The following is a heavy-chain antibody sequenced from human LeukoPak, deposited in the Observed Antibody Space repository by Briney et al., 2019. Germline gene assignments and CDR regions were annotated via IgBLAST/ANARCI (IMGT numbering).Heavy chain of an antibody. CDR1: GFTFSSYS. J-gene: IGHJ6*03. CDR3: ARLYYYYYYMDV. Sequence: GGSLRLSCAASGFTFSSYSMNWVRQAPGTGLGWVSSISSSSSYIYYADSVKGRFTISRDNAKNSLYLQMNSLRAEDTAVYYCARLYYYYYYMDVWGKGTTVTISS. V-gene: IGHV3-21*01. CDR2: ISSSSSYI.